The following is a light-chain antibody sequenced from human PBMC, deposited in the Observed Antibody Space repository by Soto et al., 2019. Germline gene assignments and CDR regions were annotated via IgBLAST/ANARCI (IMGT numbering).Light chain of an antibody. Sequence: QSALTQAPSASGSPGQSVTISCAGTSNDVGRFNYVSWYQHHPGKAPKLIIYDVTKRPSGVPDRFSGSKSGNTAYLTVSGLQADYEADYFCSSFEHGTSHVFGTGTEVTDL. V-gene: IGLV2-8*01. CDR1: SNDVGRFNY. J-gene: IGLJ1*01. CDR3: SSFEHGTSHV. CDR2: DVT.